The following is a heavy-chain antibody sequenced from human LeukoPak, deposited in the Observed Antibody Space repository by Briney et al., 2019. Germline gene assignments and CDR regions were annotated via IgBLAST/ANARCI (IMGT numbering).Heavy chain of an antibody. CDR3: ARGDPSGRPGIAFDY. CDR1: GGSISSFY. CDR2: FHDSEGT. Sequence: SETLSLTCTVSGGSISSFYLTWIRQPPGKGLEWIGHFHDSEGTKYNPSLKSRAAISEDTSKNQFSLMVNSVTAADTAVYYCARGDPSGRPGIAFDYWGQGTLITVSS. V-gene: IGHV4-59*01. J-gene: IGHJ4*02. D-gene: IGHD1-26*01.